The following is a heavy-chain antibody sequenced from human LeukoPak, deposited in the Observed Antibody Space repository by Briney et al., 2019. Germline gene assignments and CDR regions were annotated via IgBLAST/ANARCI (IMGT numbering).Heavy chain of an antibody. CDR2: ISYDGSDK. Sequence: GGSLRLSCAASGFTFSSYAMYWVRLAPGKGLEWVAVISYDGSDKYYADSVKGRFTISRDNSKNTLYLQMNSLRAEDTAVYYCARDLITMVRGVNYYYYGMDVWGQGTTVTVSS. CDR3: ARDLITMVRGVNYYYYGMDV. J-gene: IGHJ6*02. V-gene: IGHV3-30*01. CDR1: GFTFSSYA. D-gene: IGHD3-10*01.